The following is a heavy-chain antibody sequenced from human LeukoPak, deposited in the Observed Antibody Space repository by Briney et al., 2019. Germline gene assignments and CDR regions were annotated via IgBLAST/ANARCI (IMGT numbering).Heavy chain of an antibody. CDR1: GFTFSTYA. CDR3: AKSLTYYYGTGSYYDY. D-gene: IGHD3-10*01. CDR2: ISGTGNSP. V-gene: IGHV3-23*01. Sequence: GGSLRLSCAASGFTFSTYAMSWVRQAPGKGLEWVSAISGTGNSPYYADSVKGRFTISRDNSKNTLYLQMNSLRAEDTAVYYCAKSLTYYYGTGSYYDYWGQGTLVTVSS. J-gene: IGHJ4*02.